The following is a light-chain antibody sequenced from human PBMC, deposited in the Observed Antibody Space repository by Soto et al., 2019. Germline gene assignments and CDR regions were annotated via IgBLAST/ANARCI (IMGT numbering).Light chain of an antibody. V-gene: IGKV1-5*03. CDR1: QSISSW. J-gene: IGKJ3*01. Sequence: IQMTQSPSTLSASVGDRVTITCRASQSISSWLAWYQQKPGKAPKLLIYKASSLESGVPSRFSGSGSGTEFTLTISSLQPDDFATYYCQQYNSYSRSAFGPGTKVDIK. CDR2: KAS. CDR3: QQYNSYSRSA.